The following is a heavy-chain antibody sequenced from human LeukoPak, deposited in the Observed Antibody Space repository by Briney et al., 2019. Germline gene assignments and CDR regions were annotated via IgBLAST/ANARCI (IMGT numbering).Heavy chain of an antibody. V-gene: IGHV3-64D*06. D-gene: IGHD6-19*01. J-gene: IGHJ4*02. Sequence: GGSLRLSCSASGFXFSSYAINWVRQAPGKGPEYVSAISSHGASTYYADSMKGRFTISRDNSKNTLYLQMSSLRAEDTAVYYCVKAPSYSSGWHFFDYWGQGTLVTVSS. CDR3: VKAPSYSSGWHFFDY. CDR1: GFXFSSYA. CDR2: ISSHGAST.